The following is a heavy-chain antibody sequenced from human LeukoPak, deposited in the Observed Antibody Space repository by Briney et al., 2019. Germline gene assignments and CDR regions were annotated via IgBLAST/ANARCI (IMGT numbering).Heavy chain of an antibody. J-gene: IGHJ6*02. Sequence: GGSLRLSCAASGFIFSGSSMHWVRQAPGKGLEWVSVIYSGGNIYYADSVKGRFTISRDNSKNTVYLQMNSLRAEDTAVYYCVRDGEGPSPYYYGMDVWGQGTTVTVSS. V-gene: IGHV3-53*01. CDR2: IYSGGNI. D-gene: IGHD3-10*01. CDR1: GFIFSGSS. CDR3: VRDGEGPSPYYYGMDV.